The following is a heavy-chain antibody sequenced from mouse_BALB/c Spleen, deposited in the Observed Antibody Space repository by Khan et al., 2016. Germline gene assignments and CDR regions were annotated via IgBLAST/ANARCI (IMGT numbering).Heavy chain of an antibody. V-gene: IGHV3-2*02. CDR1: GYSITSDYA. J-gene: IGHJ4*01. D-gene: IGHD2-14*01. CDR3: TRWVRNTIDY. CDR2: ISYSGNT. Sequence: EVELVESGPGLVKPSQSLSLTCTVSGYSITSDYAWNWIRQFPGNKLEWMGYISYSGNTGYNPSLKSRISVTRDTSKNQFFLQLNSVTTEDTGTYDCTRWVRNTIDYCGQGTSITVSS.